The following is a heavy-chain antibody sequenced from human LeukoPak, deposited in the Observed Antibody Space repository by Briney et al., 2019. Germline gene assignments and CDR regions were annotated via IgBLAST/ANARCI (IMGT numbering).Heavy chain of an antibody. Sequence: GASVKVSFKASGGTFSIYAISWVRNAPGQGLEWMGSIIPILGIANYAQKFQGRVTITADKSTSTAYMELRSLRSEDTAVYYCETTNPGEYYEFWSGLYGMDVWGQGTTVTVSS. CDR1: GGTFSIYA. CDR2: IIPILGIA. J-gene: IGHJ6*02. V-gene: IGHV1-69*04. CDR3: ETTNPGEYYEFWSGLYGMDV. D-gene: IGHD3-3*01.